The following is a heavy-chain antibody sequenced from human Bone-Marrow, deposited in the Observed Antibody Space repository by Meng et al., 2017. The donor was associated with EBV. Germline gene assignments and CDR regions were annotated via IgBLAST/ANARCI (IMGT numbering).Heavy chain of an antibody. CDR2: IWHGGNT. CDR3: ARGNAYNVPSFDY. CDR1: GASIRVSNW. D-gene: IGHD5-24*01. Sequence: VTPRGTLSLPFAVAGASIRVSNWWSCVRPPPGKGLEWIGEIWHGGNTNYNPSLKSRVTISVDKSGNQFSLNLNSVTAADTAVYYCARGNAYNVPSFDYWGQGTLVTVSS. V-gene: IGHV4-4*03. J-gene: IGHJ4*02.